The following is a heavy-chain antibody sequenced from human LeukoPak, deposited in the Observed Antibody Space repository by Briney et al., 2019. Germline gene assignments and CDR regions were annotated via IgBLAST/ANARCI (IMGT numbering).Heavy chain of an antibody. D-gene: IGHD1-26*01. CDR1: GFTFNSYS. Sequence: GGSLRLSCAASGFTFNSYSMHWVRQAPGKGLQWVSSITSSSSYIYYADSVKGRFTISRDNAENSLYLQMNSLRAEDTAVYFCARVSSGSYYVPSIYYLDYWGQGTLVTVSS. CDR2: ITSSSSYI. CDR3: ARVSSGSYYVPSIYYLDY. J-gene: IGHJ4*02. V-gene: IGHV3-21*01.